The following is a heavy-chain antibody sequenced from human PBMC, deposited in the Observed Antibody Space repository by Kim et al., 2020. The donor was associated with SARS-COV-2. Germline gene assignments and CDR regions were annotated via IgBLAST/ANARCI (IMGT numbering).Heavy chain of an antibody. CDR3: ARALTIFGVVISAFDY. J-gene: IGHJ4*02. Sequence: PSLKSRVTISVDTSKNQFSLKLSAVTAAATAVYYCARALTIFGVVISAFDYWGQGTLVTVSS. D-gene: IGHD3-3*01. V-gene: IGHV4-31*02.